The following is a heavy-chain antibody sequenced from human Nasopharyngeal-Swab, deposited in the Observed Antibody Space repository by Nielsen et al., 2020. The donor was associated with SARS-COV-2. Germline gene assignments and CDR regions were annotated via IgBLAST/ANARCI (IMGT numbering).Heavy chain of an antibody. J-gene: IGHJ6*03. CDR3: ARASYRGYYYMDV. CDR2: INTDGSST. Sequence: WIRQPPGKGLLWVSRINTDGSSTPYADSVKGRFTISRDSAKNTLYLQMNSLRAEDTAVYYCARASYRGYYYMDVWGKGTTVTVSS. V-gene: IGHV3-74*01. D-gene: IGHD1-26*01.